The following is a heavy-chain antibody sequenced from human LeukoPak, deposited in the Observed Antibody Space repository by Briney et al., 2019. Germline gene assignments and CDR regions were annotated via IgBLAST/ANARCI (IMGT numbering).Heavy chain of an antibody. CDR3: ARVFHDSSGYYPYYFDY. CDR2: INPSGGST. V-gene: IGHV1-46*01. D-gene: IGHD3-22*01. Sequence: ASVKVSCKASGYTFTSYFMHWVRQAPGQGLEWMGIINPSGGSTSYAQKFQGRVTMTRDTSTSTVYMELSSLRSDDTAVYYCARVFHDSSGYYPYYFDYWGQGTLVTVSS. J-gene: IGHJ4*02. CDR1: GYTFTSYF.